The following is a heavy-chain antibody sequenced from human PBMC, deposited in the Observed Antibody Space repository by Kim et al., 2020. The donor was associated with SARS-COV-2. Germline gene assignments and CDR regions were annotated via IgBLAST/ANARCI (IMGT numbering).Heavy chain of an antibody. Sequence: GGSLRLSCAASGFTFDDYAMHWVRQAPGKGLEWVSGISWNSGSIGYADSVKGRFTISRDNAKNSLYLQMNSLRAEDTALYYCAKDIGAGDSSGEYWGQGTLVTVSS. CDR1: GFTFDDYA. J-gene: IGHJ4*02. D-gene: IGHD6-19*01. CDR2: ISWNSGSI. CDR3: AKDIGAGDSSGEY. V-gene: IGHV3-9*01.